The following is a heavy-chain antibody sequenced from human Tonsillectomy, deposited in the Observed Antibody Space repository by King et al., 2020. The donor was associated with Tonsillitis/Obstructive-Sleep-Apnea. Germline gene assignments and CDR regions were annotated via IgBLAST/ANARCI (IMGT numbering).Heavy chain of an antibody. CDR1: GGSFSGYY. CDR2: INHSGST. J-gene: IGHJ4*02. CDR3: ARGVQTYCSSTSCSNFDY. V-gene: IGHV4-34*01. D-gene: IGHD2-2*01. Sequence: VQLPQWGAGPLKPSETLSLTCAVYGGSFSGYYWSWIRQPPGKGLEWIGEINHSGSTNYNPSLKSRVTISVDTSKNQFSLKLSSVTAADTAVYYCARGVQTYCSSTSCSNFDYWGQGTLVTVSS.